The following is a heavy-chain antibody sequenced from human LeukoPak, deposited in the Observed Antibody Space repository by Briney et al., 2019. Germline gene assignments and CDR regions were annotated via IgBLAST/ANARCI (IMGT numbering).Heavy chain of an antibody. CDR2: VGGSDGTT. CDR3: ARRNAPYGPFDP. J-gene: IGHJ5*02. D-gene: IGHD3-10*01. V-gene: IGHV3-23*01. Sequence: GGSLRLSCAASGFTFSNYAMNWVRQAPGKGLERVSVVGGSDGTTYYADSVKGRFTISRDNSKNTVYMQMNSLRAEDTAVYYCARRNAPYGPFDPWGQGILVTVSS. CDR1: GFTFSNYA.